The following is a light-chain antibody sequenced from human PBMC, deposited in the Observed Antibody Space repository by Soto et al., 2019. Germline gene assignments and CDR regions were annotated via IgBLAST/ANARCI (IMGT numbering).Light chain of an antibody. V-gene: IGLV2-14*01. CDR3: ISYTSSSSSYV. CDR1: SSDVGGYNY. Sequence: ALTQPASVSGSPGQSITISCTGTSSDVGGYNYVSWYQQHPGKAPKLMIYEVSNRPSGVSNRFSGSKSGNTASLTISGLQAEDEADYYCISYTSSSSSYVFGTGTKVTVL. J-gene: IGLJ1*01. CDR2: EVS.